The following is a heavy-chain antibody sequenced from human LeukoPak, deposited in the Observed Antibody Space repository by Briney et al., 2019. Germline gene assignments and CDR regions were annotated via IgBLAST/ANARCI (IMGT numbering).Heavy chain of an antibody. J-gene: IGHJ4*02. Sequence: SETLSLTCTVSGYSITSGYYWGWVRQPPGKGLEWIGSIYYSGSTYYNPSLKSRVTISVDTSKNQFSLKLSSVTAADTAVYYCARQAPLRYFDWLPRGYFDYWGQGTLVTVSS. CDR3: ARQAPLRYFDWLPRGYFDY. V-gene: IGHV4-38-2*02. CDR1: GYSITSGYY. D-gene: IGHD3-9*01. CDR2: IYYSGST.